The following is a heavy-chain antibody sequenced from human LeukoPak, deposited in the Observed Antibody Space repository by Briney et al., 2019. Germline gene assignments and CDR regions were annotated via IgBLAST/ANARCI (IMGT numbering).Heavy chain of an antibody. D-gene: IGHD5-18*01. V-gene: IGHV3-23*01. Sequence: GGSLRLSCAASGFTFSSYAMSWVRQAPGKGLEWVSAISGSGGSTYYADSVKGRFTISRDNSKNTLYLQMNSLRAEDTAVYYCAKDNPTSLRTLQLWSSYNWFDPWSQGTLVTVSS. J-gene: IGHJ5*02. CDR3: AKDNPTSLRTLQLWSSYNWFDP. CDR1: GFTFSSYA. CDR2: ISGSGGST.